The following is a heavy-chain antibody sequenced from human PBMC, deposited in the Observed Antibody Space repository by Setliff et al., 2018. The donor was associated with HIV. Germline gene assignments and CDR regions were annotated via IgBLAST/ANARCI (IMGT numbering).Heavy chain of an antibody. V-gene: IGHV1-2*06. Sequence: ASVKVSCKAIGYMILGYKMSWVRQAPGQGLEWIGRISPDNGAAEYAPKFQGRVRMTLDTSISTAYLEIPRLTSDDAAVYYCALPRVFDSFHVWGQGTKVTVSS. CDR1: GYMILGYK. CDR2: ISPDNGAA. CDR3: ALPRVFDSFHV. J-gene: IGHJ3*01.